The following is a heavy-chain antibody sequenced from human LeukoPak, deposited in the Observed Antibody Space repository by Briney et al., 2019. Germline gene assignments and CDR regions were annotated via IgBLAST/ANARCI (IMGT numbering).Heavy chain of an antibody. CDR2: IRYDGSNK. D-gene: IGHD3-3*01. J-gene: IGHJ3*01. CDR1: GFTFSTYG. V-gene: IGHV3-30*02. CDR3: AKVLITVFGVVRYDAFDV. Sequence: GGSLRLSCAASGFTFSTYGMHWVRQAPGKGLDWVAFIRYDGSNKYYADSVKGRFTISRDNSKNTVYLQMNSLRAEDTAIYYCAKVLITVFGVVRYDAFDVWGQGTMVTVSS.